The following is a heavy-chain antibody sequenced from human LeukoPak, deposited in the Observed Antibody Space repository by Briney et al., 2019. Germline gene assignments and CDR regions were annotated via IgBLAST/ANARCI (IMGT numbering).Heavy chain of an antibody. J-gene: IGHJ4*02. Sequence: PGGSLRLSCAASGFTFSNYWMSWVRQAPGKGLEWVANIRQDGSKIYYVDSVKGRFTISRDNAKNSLYLQMNNLRAEDTAVYYCARSLSFYDNSGYDYWGQGTLVTVSS. CDR2: IRQDGSKI. D-gene: IGHD3-22*01. CDR1: GFTFSNYW. V-gene: IGHV3-7*01. CDR3: ARSLSFYDNSGYDY.